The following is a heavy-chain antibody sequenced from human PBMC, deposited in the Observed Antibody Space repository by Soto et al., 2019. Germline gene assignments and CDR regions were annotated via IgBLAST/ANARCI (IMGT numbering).Heavy chain of an antibody. CDR1: GGTFSSYA. Sequence: QVQLVQSGAEVKKPGSSVKVSCKASGGTFSSYAISWVRQAPGQGLEWMGGIIPIFGTANYAQKFQGRVTITADESTRTAYMELRSLRSEDTAVYYCARVGQRYCSGGSCYSVFDPWGQGTLVTVSS. D-gene: IGHD2-15*01. CDR2: IIPIFGTA. CDR3: ARVGQRYCSGGSCYSVFDP. J-gene: IGHJ5*02. V-gene: IGHV1-69*12.